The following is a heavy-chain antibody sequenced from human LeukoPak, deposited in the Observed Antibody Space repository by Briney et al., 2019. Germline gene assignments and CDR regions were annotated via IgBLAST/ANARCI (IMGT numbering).Heavy chain of an antibody. CDR2: IYYSGST. CDR1: GGSISSYY. D-gene: IGHD5-18*01. CDR3: ARSSYRYGYDWFDP. Sequence: SETLSVTCTVSGGSISSYYWSWIRQPPGKGLEWIGYIYYSGSTNYNPSLKSRVTISVDTSKNQFSLKLSSVTAADTAVYYCARSSYRYGYDWFDPWGQGTLVTVSS. V-gene: IGHV4-59*08. J-gene: IGHJ5*02.